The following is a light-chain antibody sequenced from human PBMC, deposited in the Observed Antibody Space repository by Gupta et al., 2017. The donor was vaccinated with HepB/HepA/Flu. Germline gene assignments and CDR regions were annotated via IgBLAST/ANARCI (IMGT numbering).Light chain of an antibody. CDR2: GNS. Sequence: QSVLTRPPSVAWAPGQRVTISCTGSSSNIGAGYDVHWYQQLPGTAPKLLSYGNSNRPSGVPDRFSGSKSGTSASLAITGLQAEDEADYYCQSYDSSLSGVVFGGGTKLTVL. CDR1: SSNIGAGYD. V-gene: IGLV1-40*01. CDR3: QSYDSSLSGVV. J-gene: IGLJ2*01.